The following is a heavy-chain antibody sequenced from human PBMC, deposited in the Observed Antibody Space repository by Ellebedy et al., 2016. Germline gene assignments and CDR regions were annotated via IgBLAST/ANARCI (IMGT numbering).Heavy chain of an antibody. Sequence: SVKVSXXASGDTLISYSIAWVRPAPGQGLEWMGGIIPFYDSTNYAQKFQGRVTLSANESTGTAYMELSSLRSEDTAVYNCARVCGYCGGVPPLYFGLDVWGQGTSVTVSS. CDR2: IIPFYDST. CDR1: GDTLISYS. J-gene: IGHJ6*02. CDR3: ARVCGYCGGVPPLYFGLDV. V-gene: IGHV1-69*13. D-gene: IGHD2-21*01.